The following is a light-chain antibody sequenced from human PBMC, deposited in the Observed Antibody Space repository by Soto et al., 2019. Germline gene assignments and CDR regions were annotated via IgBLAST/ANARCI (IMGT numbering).Light chain of an antibody. V-gene: IGLV2-14*01. CDR1: SSDIGGYNY. CDR2: EVS. J-gene: IGLJ7*01. Sequence: QSALTQPASVSGSPGQSITISCAGTSSDIGGYNYVSWYQQHPGKAPKVMIYEVSNRPSGVSNRFSGSKSGNTASLTISGLQAEDEADYYCSSYTSSRAYVFGIGTQLTVL. CDR3: SSYTSSRAYV.